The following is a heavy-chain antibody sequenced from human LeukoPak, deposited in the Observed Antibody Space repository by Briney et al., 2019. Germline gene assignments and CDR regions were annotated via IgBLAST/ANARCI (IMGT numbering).Heavy chain of an antibody. CDR1: GGSFSGYY. Sequence: PSETLSLTCAVYGGSFSGYYWSWIRQPPGKGLEWIGEINHSGSTNYNPSLKSRVTISVDTSKNQFSLKLSSVTAADTAVYYCARSPTTPRRRTYGSGSYRATNFDYWGQGTLVTVSS. D-gene: IGHD3-10*01. V-gene: IGHV4-34*01. J-gene: IGHJ4*02. CDR3: ARSPTTPRRRTYGSGSYRATNFDY. CDR2: INHSGST.